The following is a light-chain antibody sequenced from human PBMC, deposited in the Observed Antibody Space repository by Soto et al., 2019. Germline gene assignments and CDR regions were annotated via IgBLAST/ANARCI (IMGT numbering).Light chain of an antibody. CDR2: RAS. CDR1: QNIYSN. J-gene: IGKJ1*01. Sequence: IPLTQSPATVSVSRGETVTLSCRASQNIYSNLGWYQQRPGQAPRLIIYRASTRATGIPARFSGSGSGTEFTLTINSLQSEDFAVYYCQQYHNLWALGRGTKVDIK. CDR3: QQYHNLWA. V-gene: IGKV3-15*01.